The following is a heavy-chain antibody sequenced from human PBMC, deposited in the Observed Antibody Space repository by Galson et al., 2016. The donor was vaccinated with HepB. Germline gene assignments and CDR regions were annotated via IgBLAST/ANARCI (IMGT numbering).Heavy chain of an antibody. CDR1: GYTFTSYY. D-gene: IGHD3/OR15-3a*01. J-gene: IGHJ4*02. V-gene: IGHV1-46*01. Sequence: SVKVSCKASGYTFTSYYMHWVRQAPGQGLEWMGIINPSGGSTSYAQRFQGRVTVTRDTSTSTVYMELSSLRSEDTAVYYCARGTGTGGYFDYLGQGTLVTVSS. CDR3: ARGTGTGGYFDY. CDR2: INPSGGST.